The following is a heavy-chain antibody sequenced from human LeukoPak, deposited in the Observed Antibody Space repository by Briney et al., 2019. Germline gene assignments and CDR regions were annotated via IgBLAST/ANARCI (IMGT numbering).Heavy chain of an antibody. V-gene: IGHV4-30-4*01. CDR3: ARVGYSGYDSHYYYGMDV. Sequence: SETLSLTCTVSGGSISSGDYYWSWIRQPPGKGLEWIGCIYYSGSTYYNPSLKSRVTISVDTSKNQFSLKLSSVTAADTAVYYCARVGYSGYDSHYYYGMDVWGKGTTVTVSS. J-gene: IGHJ6*04. CDR1: GGSISSGDYY. D-gene: IGHD5-12*01. CDR2: IYYSGST.